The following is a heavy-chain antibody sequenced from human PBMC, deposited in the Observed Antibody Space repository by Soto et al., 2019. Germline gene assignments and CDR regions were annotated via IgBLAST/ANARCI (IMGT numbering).Heavy chain of an antibody. Sequence: SVKVSCKASGFTFTSSAVQWVRQARGQRLEWIGWIVVGSGNTNYAQKFQERVTITRDMSTSTAYMELSSLRSEDTAVYYCAADGGIAAAGARYYYYGMDVWGQGTTVTVS. V-gene: IGHV1-58*01. CDR1: GFTFTSSA. CDR3: AADGGIAAAGARYYYYGMDV. CDR2: IVVGSGNT. D-gene: IGHD6-13*01. J-gene: IGHJ6*02.